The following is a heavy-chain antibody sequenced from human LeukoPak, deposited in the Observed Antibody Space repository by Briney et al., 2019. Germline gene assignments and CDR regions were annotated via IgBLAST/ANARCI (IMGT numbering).Heavy chain of an antibody. D-gene: IGHD6-19*01. Sequence: GSLRLSCAASGFTFSSYEMNWVRQAPGKGLEWGSYISRSGSTIYYAHSVKGRFTISRDNAKNSLYLQMNSLRAEDTAAYYCARDLGYSSGWYDYWGQGTLVTVSS. V-gene: IGHV3-48*03. CDR2: ISRSGSTI. J-gene: IGHJ4*02. CDR1: GFTFSSYE. CDR3: ARDLGYSSGWYDY.